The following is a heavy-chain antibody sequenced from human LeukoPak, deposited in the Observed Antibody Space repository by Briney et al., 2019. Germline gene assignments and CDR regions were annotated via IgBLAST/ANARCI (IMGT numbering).Heavy chain of an antibody. CDR1: EFTVSRNY. J-gene: IGHJ4*02. CDR2: IFSNGDT. Sequence: GGSLRLSCTASEFTVSRNYMLWVRQAPGKGLEWVSLIFSNGDTHYADSVKGRLTISRDTSKNTVSLQMNSLRVEDTAMYYCTRDQMNYWGQGTLVTASS. V-gene: IGHV3-53*01. D-gene: IGHD5-24*01. CDR3: TRDQMNY.